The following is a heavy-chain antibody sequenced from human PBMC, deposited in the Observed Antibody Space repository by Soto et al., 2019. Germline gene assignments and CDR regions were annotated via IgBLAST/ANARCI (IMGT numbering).Heavy chain of an antibody. CDR1: GGSISSYY. Sequence: PSETLSLTCTVSGGSISSYYWSWIRQPPGKGLEWIGYIYYSGSTNYNPSLKSRVTISVDTSKNQFSLKLSSVTAADTAVYYCASGWVHYRFDYWGQGTLVTVSS. J-gene: IGHJ4*02. CDR3: ASGWVHYRFDY. D-gene: IGHD4-4*01. CDR2: IYYSGST. V-gene: IGHV4-59*01.